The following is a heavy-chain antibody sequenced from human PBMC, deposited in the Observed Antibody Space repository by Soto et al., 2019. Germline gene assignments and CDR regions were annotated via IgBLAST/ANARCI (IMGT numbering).Heavy chain of an antibody. CDR3: ARAPEGSWYYFDY. Sequence: SETLSLTCTVSGGSISSYYWSWIRQPPGKGLEWIGYIYYSGSTNYNPSLKSRVTISVDTSKNQFSLKLSSVTAADTAVYYCARAPEGSWYYFDYWGQGTLVTVSS. D-gene: IGHD1-26*01. CDR1: GGSISSYY. V-gene: IGHV4-59*01. CDR2: IYYSGST. J-gene: IGHJ4*02.